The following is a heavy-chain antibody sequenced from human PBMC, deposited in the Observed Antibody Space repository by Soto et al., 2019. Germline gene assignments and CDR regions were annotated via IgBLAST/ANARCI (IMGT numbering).Heavy chain of an antibody. V-gene: IGHV3-11*01. CDR2: ISSSGSTI. J-gene: IGHJ6*02. CDR3: ARDLNTAMVTYYYGMDV. D-gene: IGHD5-18*01. Sequence: GGSLRLSCAASGFTFSDYYMSWIRQAPGKGLEWVSYISSSGSTIYYADPVKGRFTISRDNAKNSLYLQMNSLRAEDTAVYYCARDLNTAMVTYYYGMDVWGQGTTVTVSS. CDR1: GFTFSDYY.